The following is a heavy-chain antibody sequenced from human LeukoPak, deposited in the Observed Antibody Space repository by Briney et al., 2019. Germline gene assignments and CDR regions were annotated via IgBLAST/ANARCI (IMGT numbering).Heavy chain of an antibody. Sequence: SSETLSLTSTVSAGSISSYYWSWIRQPPGKGLEWIGYIYYSGSTNYNPSLKSRVTISLDTSKNQYPLKLSSVSAADTAVYCCARDTTTKRDAKCYFEYWGQGTLVTVSS. V-gene: IGHV4-59*01. CDR3: ARDTTTKRDAKCYFEY. J-gene: IGHJ4*02. CDR1: AGSISSYY. CDR2: IYYSGST. D-gene: IGHD1-26*01.